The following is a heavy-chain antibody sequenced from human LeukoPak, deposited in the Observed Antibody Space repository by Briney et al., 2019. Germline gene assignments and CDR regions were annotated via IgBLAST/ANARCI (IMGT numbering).Heavy chain of an antibody. D-gene: IGHD1-26*01. V-gene: IGHV3-23*01. CDR1: GFTFSSYA. J-gene: IGHJ4*02. CDR2: ISGTGGST. Sequence: GGSLRLSCAASGFTFSSYAMSWVRQAPGKGLEWVSAISGTGGSTYYADSVKGRFTISRDNSKNTLYLQMNSLRAEDTAVYYCAKDRSEIRYFDYWGQGTLVTVSS. CDR3: AKDRSEIRYFDY.